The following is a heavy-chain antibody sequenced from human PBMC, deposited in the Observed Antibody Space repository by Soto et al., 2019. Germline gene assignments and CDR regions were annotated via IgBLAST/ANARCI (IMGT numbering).Heavy chain of an antibody. CDR1: GFTFSSYA. CDR2: ISYDGSNK. CDR3: EGDRRTLDYYYYYGMDV. V-gene: IGHV3-30-3*01. J-gene: IGHJ6*02. Sequence: QVQLVESGGGVVQPGRSLRLSCAASGFTFSSYAMHWVRQAPGKGLEWVAVISYDGSNKYYADSVKGRFTISRDNSKNTLYLQMNSLRAEDTAVYYCEGDRRTLDYYYYYGMDVWCQGTTVTVSS.